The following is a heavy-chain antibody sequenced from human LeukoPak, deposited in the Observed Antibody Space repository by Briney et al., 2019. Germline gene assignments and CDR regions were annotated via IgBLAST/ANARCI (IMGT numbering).Heavy chain of an antibody. J-gene: IGHJ4*02. D-gene: IGHD1-14*01. Sequence: SQTLSLTCTVSGGSISSGSYYWSWIRQPAGKGLEWIGRIYTSGSTNYNPSLKSRVTISVDTSKNQFSLKLSSVTAADTAVYYCARDGTTQFDYWGQGTLVTVSS. CDR3: ARDGTTQFDY. CDR2: IYTSGST. CDR1: GGSISSGSYY. V-gene: IGHV4-61*02.